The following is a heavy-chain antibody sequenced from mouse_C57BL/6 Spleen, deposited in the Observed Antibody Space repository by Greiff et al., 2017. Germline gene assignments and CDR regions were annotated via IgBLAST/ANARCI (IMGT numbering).Heavy chain of an antibody. V-gene: IGHV14-2*01. Sequence: EVQLQQSGAELVKPGASVKLSCTASGFNIKDYYMPWVKQRTEQGLEWIGRIDPEDGETKYAPTFQGKATITADTSYNTTYLQISSLTSEDTAVYYWARGPAWFAYWGQETLVTVSA. CDR3: ARGPAWFAY. CDR1: GFNIKDYY. CDR2: IDPEDGET. J-gene: IGHJ3*01.